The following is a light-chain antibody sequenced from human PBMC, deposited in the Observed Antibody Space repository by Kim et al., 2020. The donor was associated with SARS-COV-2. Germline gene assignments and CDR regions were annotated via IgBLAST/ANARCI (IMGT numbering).Light chain of an antibody. J-gene: IGLJ3*02. V-gene: IGLV1-44*01. CDR2: SNN. CDR3: AAWDASLNGL. Sequence: GQRVTIDCSGGSANIGSNTVNWYQQFPGTAPKLLIYSNNRRPSGVPDRFSGSKSGTSASLAISGLQSEDEAVYYCAAWDASLNGLFGGGTQLTVL. CDR1: SANIGSNT.